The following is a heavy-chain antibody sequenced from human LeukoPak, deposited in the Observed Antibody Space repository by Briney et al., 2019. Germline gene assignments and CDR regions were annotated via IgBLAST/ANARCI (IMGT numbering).Heavy chain of an antibody. Sequence: PSETLSLTCGVYGGSFSGYYWSWILQPPGKGLEWMRENNYSGSTNYNPPLNSRVTISVDPSKNQFSLKLSSVTAADAAVYYCARLTNGALFDYWGQGTLVTVSS. CDR3: ARLTNGALFDY. D-gene: IGHD1-26*01. V-gene: IGHV4-34*01. CDR2: NNYSGST. CDR1: GGSFSGYY. J-gene: IGHJ4*02.